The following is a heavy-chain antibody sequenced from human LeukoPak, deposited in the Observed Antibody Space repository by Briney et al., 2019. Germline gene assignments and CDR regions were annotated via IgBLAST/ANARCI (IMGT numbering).Heavy chain of an antibody. D-gene: IGHD1-26*01. CDR1: GGTFSSYS. Sequence: SVKVSCKASGGTFSSYSIIWVRQAPGQGLEWMGGIIPIFGTANYAQKFQGRVTITADKSTSTAYMELSSLRSEDTAVYYCARVPYSGSPPFDYWGQGTLVTVSS. V-gene: IGHV1-69*06. J-gene: IGHJ4*02. CDR2: IIPIFGTA. CDR3: ARVPYSGSPPFDY.